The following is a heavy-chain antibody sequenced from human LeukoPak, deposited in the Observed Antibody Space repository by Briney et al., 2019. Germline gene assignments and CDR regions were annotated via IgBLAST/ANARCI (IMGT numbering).Heavy chain of an antibody. V-gene: IGHV3-66*01. Sequence: GGSLRLSCAASGFTVSSNYMSWVRQAPGKGLEWVSVIYSGGSTYYAASVKGRFTISRDNVQNSLSLQMNSLGGEDTSVYYCTSLWEVPGPDFWGQGTLVTVSS. J-gene: IGHJ4*02. CDR1: GFTVSSNY. CDR3: TSLWEVPGPDF. D-gene: IGHD1-26*01. CDR2: IYSGGST.